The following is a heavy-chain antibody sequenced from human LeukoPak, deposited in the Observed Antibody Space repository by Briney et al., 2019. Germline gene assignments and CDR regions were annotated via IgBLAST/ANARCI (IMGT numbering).Heavy chain of an antibody. J-gene: IGHJ4*02. Sequence: SETLSLTCTVSGGSISSYYWSWIRQPPGKGLEWIGYIYYSGSTNYNPSLKSRVTMSVDTSKNQFSLKLSSVTAADTAVYYCARAPGRRGYFDYWGQGTLVTVSS. D-gene: IGHD3-10*01. CDR2: IYYSGST. V-gene: IGHV4-59*12. CDR3: ARAPGRRGYFDY. CDR1: GGSISSYY.